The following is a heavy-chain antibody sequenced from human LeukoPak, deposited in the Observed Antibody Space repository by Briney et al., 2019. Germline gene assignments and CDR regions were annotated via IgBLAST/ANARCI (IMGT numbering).Heavy chain of an antibody. D-gene: IGHD3-10*01. CDR3: ARVQRWFGEEALDI. Sequence: ASVKVSCKAFGYTFIGYYMHWVRQAPGQGLEWMGWINPNSGGTNYAQKFQGRVNMTRDTSISTAYMELRRLRSDDTAVYYCARVQRWFGEEALDIWGQGTMVTVSS. J-gene: IGHJ3*02. V-gene: IGHV1-2*02. CDR2: INPNSGGT. CDR1: GYTFIGYY.